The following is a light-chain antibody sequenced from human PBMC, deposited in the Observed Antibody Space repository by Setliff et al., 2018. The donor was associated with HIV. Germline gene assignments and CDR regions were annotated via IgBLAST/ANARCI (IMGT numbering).Light chain of an antibody. CDR2: EVS. CDR3: TSYTTSNTITRV. CDR1: SSDVGGYNY. Sequence: QSVLTQPASVSGSPGQSITISCTGTSSDVGGYNYVSWYQQHPGKAPKLMISEVSNRPSGVSNRFSGSKSGNTASLTISGLQADDEADYYCTSYTTSNTITRVFGTGTKVTV. V-gene: IGLV2-14*01. J-gene: IGLJ1*01.